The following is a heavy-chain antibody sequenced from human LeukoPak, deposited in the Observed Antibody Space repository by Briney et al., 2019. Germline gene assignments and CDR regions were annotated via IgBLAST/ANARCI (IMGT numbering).Heavy chain of an antibody. CDR2: MYYSGST. V-gene: IGHV4-59*01. CDR3: ARDPPATKNWYLIL. D-gene: IGHD5-12*01. CDR1: GGSSSNYY. Sequence: PSETLSLTCSVSGGSSSNYYWSWIRQPPGKGLEWIGYMYYSGSTNYNPSLKSRVTISVDTSKNQFSLKLSSVTAADTAVYYCARDPPATKNWYLILGGRGTRV. J-gene: IGHJ2*01.